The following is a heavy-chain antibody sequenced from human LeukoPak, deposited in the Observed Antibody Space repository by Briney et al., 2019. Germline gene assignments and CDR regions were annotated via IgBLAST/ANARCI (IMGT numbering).Heavy chain of an antibody. J-gene: IGHJ6*04. CDR3: AELGITMIGGV. V-gene: IGHV3-48*03. Sequence: GGSLRLSCAASGFTFSSYEMNWVRQAVGKGLEGVSYISGSGSTIYYADSVKGRFTISRDNAKNSLYLQMNSLRAEDTAVYYCAELGITMIGGVWGKGTTVTISS. CDR1: GFTFSSYE. CDR2: ISGSGSTI. D-gene: IGHD3-10*02.